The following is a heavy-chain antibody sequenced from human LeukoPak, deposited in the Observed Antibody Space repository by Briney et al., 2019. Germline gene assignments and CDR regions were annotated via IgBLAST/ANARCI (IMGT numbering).Heavy chain of an antibody. CDR1: GYTFTGYY. J-gene: IGHJ6*03. V-gene: IGHV1-2*02. Sequence: ASVKVSCKASGYTFTGYYIHWVRQAPGQGLEWMGWINPNSGGTNYAQKFQGRVTMTRDTSISTAYTELSRLRSDDTAVYYCARDSRLLWFGEPYYMDVWGKGTTVTVSS. CDR3: ARDSRLLWFGEPYYMDV. CDR2: INPNSGGT. D-gene: IGHD3-10*01.